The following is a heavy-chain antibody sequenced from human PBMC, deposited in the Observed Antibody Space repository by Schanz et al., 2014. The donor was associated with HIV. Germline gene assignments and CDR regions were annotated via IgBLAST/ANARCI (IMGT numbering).Heavy chain of an antibody. Sequence: QVQLVQSGAEVKKPGSSVKVSCKASGGTFSSYAISWVRQAPGQGLEWMGGIIPIFGTTNYAQKFQGRVTITADESMTTASMELRSLRSDDTAVYFCARDSPYSYGLGPLDYWGQGTLVSVSS. CDR3: ARDSPYSYGLGPLDY. CDR2: IIPIFGTT. J-gene: IGHJ4*02. CDR1: GGTFSSYA. V-gene: IGHV1-69*01. D-gene: IGHD5-18*01.